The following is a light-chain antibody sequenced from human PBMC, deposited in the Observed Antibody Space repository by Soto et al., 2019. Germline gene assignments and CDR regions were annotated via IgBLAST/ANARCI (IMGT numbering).Light chain of an antibody. CDR1: QGIRDD. V-gene: IGKV1-17*01. CDR3: KHYNSYSEA. Sequence: DIQMTQAPSSMSASVGDSVTIAYLASQGIRDDLGWYQQKPGKAPTRLIYAVYSLQNGVPPRFSGTGSGTEFTLTISSLQPDDFATYYCKHYNSYSEAFGQGTKVDI. J-gene: IGKJ1*01. CDR2: AVY.